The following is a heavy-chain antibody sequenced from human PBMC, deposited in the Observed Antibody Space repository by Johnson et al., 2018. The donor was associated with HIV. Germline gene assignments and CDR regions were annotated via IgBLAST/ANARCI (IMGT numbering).Heavy chain of an antibody. V-gene: IGHV3-64*01. CDR3: ARDGNAGYCTNGVCYNDAYDI. CDR1: GFTFSSYA. CDR2: ISSDGGSS. J-gene: IGHJ3*02. D-gene: IGHD2-8*01. Sequence: EVQLVESGGGLVQPGGSLRLSCAASGFTFSSYAMHWVRQAPGKGLEYVSAISSDGGSSYSANSVKGRFTISRDNSKNTLYLQMNSLRAEDTAVYYCARDGNAGYCTNGVCYNDAYDIWGQGVMVTVSS.